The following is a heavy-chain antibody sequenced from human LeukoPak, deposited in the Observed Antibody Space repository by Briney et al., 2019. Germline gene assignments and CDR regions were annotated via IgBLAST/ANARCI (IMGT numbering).Heavy chain of an antibody. Sequence: SETLSLTCTVSGGSISSSSYYWGWIRQPPGKGLEWIGSIYYSGSTYYNPSLKSRVTISVDTSKNQFSLKLSSVTAADTAVYYCARESTYYDFWSGYYSINYYYYYMDVWGKGTTVTVSS. V-gene: IGHV4-39*02. J-gene: IGHJ6*03. CDR2: IYYSGST. D-gene: IGHD3-3*01. CDR3: ARESTYYDFWSGYYSINYYYYYMDV. CDR1: GGSISSSSYY.